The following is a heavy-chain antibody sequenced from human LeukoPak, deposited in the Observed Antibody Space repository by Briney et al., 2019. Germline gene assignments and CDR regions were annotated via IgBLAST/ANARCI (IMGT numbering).Heavy chain of an antibody. CDR1: AFAFSSFS. CDR2: ISSSSSTI. CDR3: AASGSFSYYYYYAMDV. D-gene: IGHD3-10*01. Sequence: GGSLRLSCGASAFAFSSFSINWVRQAPGKGLEWVSYISSSSSTIYYADSVKGRFTISRDNAKNSLYLQMNSLRDEDTAVYYCAASGSFSYYYYYAMDVWGRGTTVTVSS. V-gene: IGHV3-48*02. J-gene: IGHJ6*02.